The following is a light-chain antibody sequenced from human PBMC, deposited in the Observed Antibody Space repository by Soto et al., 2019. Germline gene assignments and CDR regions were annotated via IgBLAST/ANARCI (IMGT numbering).Light chain of an antibody. V-gene: IGKV1-27*01. Sequence: DIQMTQSPSSPSASVVDRVTITCRASQGISNYLAWYQQKPGQVPKLLIYVASTLQSGVPSRFSGRGSGTDFSLSISSLQPEDVATYYCQNYNSAPITFGQGTRLEIK. CDR1: QGISNY. CDR2: VAS. CDR3: QNYNSAPIT. J-gene: IGKJ5*01.